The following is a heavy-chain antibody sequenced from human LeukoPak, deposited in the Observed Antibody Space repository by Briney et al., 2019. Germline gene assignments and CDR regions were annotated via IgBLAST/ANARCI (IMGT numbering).Heavy chain of an antibody. J-gene: IGHJ3*02. CDR1: GGSISSGSYY. V-gene: IGHV4-61*02. D-gene: IGHD5-18*01. CDR3: ATVDTDAFDI. Sequence: PSQTLSLTCTVSGGSISSGSYYWSWIRQPAGKGLEWIGRIYTSGSTNYNPSLKSQVTISVDTSKNQFSLKLSSVTAADTAVYYCATVDTDAFDIWGQGTMVTVSS. CDR2: IYTSGST.